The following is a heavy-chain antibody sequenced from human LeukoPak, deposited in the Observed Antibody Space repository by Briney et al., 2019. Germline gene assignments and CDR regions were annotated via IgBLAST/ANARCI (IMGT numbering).Heavy chain of an antibody. CDR3: ARPAGYGDYYYYYMDV. V-gene: IGHV4-39*07. CDR1: GGSISSSSYY. D-gene: IGHD5-12*01. CDR2: INHSGST. Sequence: SETLSLTCTVSGGSISSSSYYWGWIRQPPGKGLEWIGEINHSGSTNHNPSLKSRVTISVDTSKNQFSLKLSSVTAADTAVYYCARPAGYGDYYYYYMDVWGKGTTVTVSS. J-gene: IGHJ6*03.